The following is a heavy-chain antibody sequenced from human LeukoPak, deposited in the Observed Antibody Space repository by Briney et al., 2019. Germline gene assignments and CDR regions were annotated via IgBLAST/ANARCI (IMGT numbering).Heavy chain of an antibody. J-gene: IGHJ6*02. CDR1: AYTLVTYY. D-gene: IGHD5-24*01. Sequence: ASVKVSCKPSAYTLVTYYIHWLRQAPGQGLEWMGIINPSGSTSYAQKFLGRVTMTRDTSTSTVYMDLSTLRSEDTAVYYCARSTDGNNGNYYSDWGQGTTVTVSS. V-gene: IGHV1-46*01. CDR2: INPSGST. CDR3: ARSTDGNNGNYYSD.